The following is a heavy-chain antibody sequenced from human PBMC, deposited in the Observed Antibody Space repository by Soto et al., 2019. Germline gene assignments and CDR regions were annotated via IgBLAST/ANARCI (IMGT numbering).Heavy chain of an antibody. CDR2: IIPIFGTA. CDR1: GGTFSSYA. Sequence: AASVKVSCKASGGTFSSYAISWVRQAPGQGLEWMGGIIPIFGTANYAQKFQGRVTITADESTSTAYMELSSLRSEDTAVYYCARVSSSGWPYYYYYYGMDVWGQGNTVTVSS. CDR3: ARVSSSGWPYYYYYYGMDV. V-gene: IGHV1-69*13. J-gene: IGHJ6*02. D-gene: IGHD6-19*01.